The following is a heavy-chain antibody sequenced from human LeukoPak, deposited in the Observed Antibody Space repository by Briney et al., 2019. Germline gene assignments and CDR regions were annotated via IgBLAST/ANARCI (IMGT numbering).Heavy chain of an antibody. CDR2: IIPIFGTA. V-gene: IGHV1-69*13. CDR1: GGTFSSYA. Sequence: SVKVSCKASGGTFSSYAISWVRQAPGQGLEWMGGIIPIFGTANYAQKFQGRATITADESTSTAYMELSSLRSEDTAVYYCASQYYYDSSGYYYVDYWGQGTLVTVSS. CDR3: ASQYYYDSSGYYYVDY. D-gene: IGHD3-22*01. J-gene: IGHJ4*02.